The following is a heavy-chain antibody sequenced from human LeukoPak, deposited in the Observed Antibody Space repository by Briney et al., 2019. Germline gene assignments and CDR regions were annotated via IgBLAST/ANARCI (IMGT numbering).Heavy chain of an antibody. J-gene: IGHJ4*02. CDR3: ARGGLLEGDYYDSTDEGGKYYFDY. CDR2: IYSGGST. D-gene: IGHD3-22*01. Sequence: PGGSLRLSCAASGFTVSSNYMSWVRQAPGTGLEWVSVIYSGGSTYYADSVKGRFTISRDNSKNTLYLQMNSLRAEDTAVYYCARGGLLEGDYYDSTDEGGKYYFDYWGQGTLVTVSS. V-gene: IGHV3-53*01. CDR1: GFTVSSNY.